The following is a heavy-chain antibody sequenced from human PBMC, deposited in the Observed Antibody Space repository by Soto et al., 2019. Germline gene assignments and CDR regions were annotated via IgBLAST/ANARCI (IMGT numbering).Heavy chain of an antibody. D-gene: IGHD5-18*01. CDR3: AREEYTYNYRGGDS. Sequence: PSETLSLTCAVYGGSFSGYYWSWIRQPPGKGLEWIGEIDHSGSTDYNPSLKSRVTLSVDTSKNQFSLTLSSVTAADTAVYDCAREEYTYNYRGGDSWGQGTPVTAPQ. CDR2: IDHSGST. J-gene: IGHJ4*02. CDR1: GGSFSGYY. V-gene: IGHV4-34*01.